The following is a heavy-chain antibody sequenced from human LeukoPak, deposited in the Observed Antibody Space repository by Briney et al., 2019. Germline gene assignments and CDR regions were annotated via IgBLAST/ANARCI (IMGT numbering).Heavy chain of an antibody. CDR2: ISYDGSNK. CDR3: AKDRYCSGGSCYIFDY. D-gene: IGHD2-15*01. J-gene: IGHJ4*02. Sequence: GGSLRLSCAASGFTFSSYGMHWVRQAPGKGLEWVAVISYDGSNKYYADSVKGRFTISRDNSKNTLYLQMNSLRAEDMAVYYCAKDRYCSGGSCYIFDYWGQGTLATVSS. CDR1: GFTFSSYG. V-gene: IGHV3-30*18.